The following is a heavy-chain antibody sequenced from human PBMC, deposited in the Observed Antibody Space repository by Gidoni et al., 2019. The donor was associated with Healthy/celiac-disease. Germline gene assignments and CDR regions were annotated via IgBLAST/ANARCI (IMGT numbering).Heavy chain of an antibody. J-gene: IGHJ2*01. CDR1: GGSISSSSYY. V-gene: IGHV4-39*01. CDR2: IYYSGST. Sequence: QLQLQESGPGLVKPSETLSLTCTVSGGSISSSSYYWGWIRQPPGKGLEWSGSIYYSGSTYYNPSLKSRVTISVDTSKNQFSLKLSSVTAADTAVYYCARQSRPYYGSGSYYREKGYWYFDLWGRGTLVTVSS. CDR3: ARQSRPYYGSGSYYREKGYWYFDL. D-gene: IGHD3-10*01.